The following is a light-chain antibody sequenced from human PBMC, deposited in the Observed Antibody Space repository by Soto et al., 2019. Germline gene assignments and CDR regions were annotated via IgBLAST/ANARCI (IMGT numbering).Light chain of an antibody. CDR1: QSISNF. J-gene: IGKJ2*01. Sequence: DIQMTQSPSSLSASVGDRVTITCRASQSISNFLNWYQQKPGKAPELLIYAASSLHSGVPSRFSGRGSGTDFTLTISSLHPEDFATYYCQQSYSTPPYTFGQGTKLAIK. CDR3: QQSYSTPPYT. CDR2: AAS. V-gene: IGKV1-39*01.